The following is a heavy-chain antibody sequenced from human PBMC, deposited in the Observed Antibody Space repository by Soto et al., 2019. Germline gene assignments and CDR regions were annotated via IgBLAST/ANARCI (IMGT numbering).Heavy chain of an antibody. CDR3: TRGDNYYDSSGSKAFDI. CDR2: IRSKAYGGTT. Sequence: SLRLSCTASGFTFGDYAMSWFRQAPGKGLEWVGFIRSKAYGGTTEYAASVKGGFTISRDDSKSIAYLQMNSLKTEDTAVYYCTRGDNYYDSSGSKAFDIWGQGTMVTVSS. V-gene: IGHV3-49*03. D-gene: IGHD3-22*01. CDR1: GFTFGDYA. J-gene: IGHJ3*02.